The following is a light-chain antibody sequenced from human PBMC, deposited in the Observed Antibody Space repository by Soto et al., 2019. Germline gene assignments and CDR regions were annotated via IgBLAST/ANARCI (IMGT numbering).Light chain of an antibody. CDR3: QQSYSTSIT. J-gene: IGKJ5*01. CDR1: QSISSY. Sequence: MTQSPLSLPVTPGEPASISCRSSQSISSYLNWYQQKPGKAPKLLIYAASSLQSGVPSRFSGSGSGTDFTLTISSLQPEDFATYYCQQSYSTSITFGQGTRLEIK. CDR2: AAS. V-gene: IGKV1-39*01.